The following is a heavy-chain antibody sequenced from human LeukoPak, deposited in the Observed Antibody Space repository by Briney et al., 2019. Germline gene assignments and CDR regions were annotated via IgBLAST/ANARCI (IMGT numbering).Heavy chain of an antibody. CDR2: IKTKTDGGTT. J-gene: IGHJ4*02. Sequence: GGSLRLSCAASGFTFSSAWVNWVRQAPGKGLEWVGRIKTKTDGGTTDYAAPVKGRFTISRDDSKNTLYLQMNSLKTEDTAVYYCTTVGYSYGYLLFDYWGQGTLVTVSS. V-gene: IGHV3-15*01. CDR1: GFTFSSAW. D-gene: IGHD5-18*01. CDR3: TTVGYSYGYLLFDY.